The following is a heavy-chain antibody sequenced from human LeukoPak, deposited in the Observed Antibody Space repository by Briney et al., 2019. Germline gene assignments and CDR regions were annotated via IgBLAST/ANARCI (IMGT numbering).Heavy chain of an antibody. CDR2: IHHSGNT. CDR1: GGSISSYY. J-gene: IGHJ4*02. D-gene: IGHD2-2*01. Sequence: SETLSLTCTVSGGSISSYYWSWIRQPPGKGLEWIGTIHHSGNTYYNPSLKSRVTISVDESKNQFSLKLSSVTAADTAVYYCASPRAERSTWYAVDYWGQGTLVTVSA. CDR3: ASPRAERSTWYAVDY. V-gene: IGHV4-59*12.